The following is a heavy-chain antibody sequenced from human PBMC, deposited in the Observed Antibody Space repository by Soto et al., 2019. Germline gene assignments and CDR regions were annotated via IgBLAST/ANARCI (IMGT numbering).Heavy chain of an antibody. CDR1: GYSLTDYH. V-gene: IGHV1-2*04. J-gene: IGHJ6*02. CDR3: ARSQWLAGGAFMDV. D-gene: IGHD6-19*01. Sequence: ASVKVSCKASGYSLTDYHIHGVRQAPVQGLEWLGRINPKSGGTSTAQKFQGWVTMTTDTSISTASMELTRLTSDDTAIYYCARSQWLAGGAFMDVWGQGTTVTVSS. CDR2: INPKSGGT.